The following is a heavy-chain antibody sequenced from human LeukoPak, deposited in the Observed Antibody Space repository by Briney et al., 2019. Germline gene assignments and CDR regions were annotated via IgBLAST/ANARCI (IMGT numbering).Heavy chain of an antibody. CDR1: GFTFSNAW. CDR2: IYSGGTT. Sequence: GGSLRLSCAASGFTFSNAWLSWVRQAPGKGLEWVSVIYSGGTTHYADSVKGRFTISRDNSKDTLYLQMNSLRPEDTAVYYCARASSVVVPAASAFDIWGQGTMVTVSS. V-gene: IGHV3-53*01. D-gene: IGHD2-2*01. J-gene: IGHJ3*02. CDR3: ARASSVVVPAASAFDI.